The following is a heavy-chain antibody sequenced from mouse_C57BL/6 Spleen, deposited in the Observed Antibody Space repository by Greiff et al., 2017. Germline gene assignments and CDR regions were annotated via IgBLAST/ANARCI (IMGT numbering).Heavy chain of an antibody. CDR3: ARKAPTVDY. Sequence: QVQLQQPGAELVRPGTSVKLSCKASGYTFTSYWMHWVKQRPGQGLEWIGVIDPSDSYTNYNQKCKGKATLTVDTSSSTAYMQLSSLTSEDSAVYYCARKAPTVDYWGQGTTLTVSS. CDR1: GYTFTSYW. V-gene: IGHV1-59*01. CDR2: IDPSDSYT. J-gene: IGHJ2*01.